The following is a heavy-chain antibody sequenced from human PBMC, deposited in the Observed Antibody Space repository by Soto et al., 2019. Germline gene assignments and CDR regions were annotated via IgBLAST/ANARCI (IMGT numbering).Heavy chain of an antibody. D-gene: IGHD4-17*01. CDR1: GGTFSSYA. CDR3: ARTKTGTWMNTTVVTRAPFDY. V-gene: IGHV1-69*06. Sequence: GASVKVSCKASGGTFSSYAISWVRQAPGQGLEWMGGIIPIFGTANYAQKFQGRVTITADKSTSTAYMELSSLRSEDTAVYYCARTKTGTWMNTTVVTRAPFDYTGDGTLGPVSS. J-gene: IGHJ4*01. CDR2: IIPIFGTA.